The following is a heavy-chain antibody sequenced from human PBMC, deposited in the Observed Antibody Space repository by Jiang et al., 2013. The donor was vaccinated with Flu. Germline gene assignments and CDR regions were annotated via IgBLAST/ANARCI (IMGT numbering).Heavy chain of an antibody. CDR3: ARDRGGTGDFDC. D-gene: IGHD3-10*01. Sequence: GAEVKKPGASVKVSCKASGYTFTSYAMHWVRQAPGQRLEWMGWINAGNGDTKYSQTFQGRVTITRDTSASTAYMELNSLRSEDTAVYYCARDRGGTGDFDCWGQGTLVTVSS. CDR1: GYTFTSYA. V-gene: IGHV1-3*01. J-gene: IGHJ4*02. CDR2: INAGNGDT.